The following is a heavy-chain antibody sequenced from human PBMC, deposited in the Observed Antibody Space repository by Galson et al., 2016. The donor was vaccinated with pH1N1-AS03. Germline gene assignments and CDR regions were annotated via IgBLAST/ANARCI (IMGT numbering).Heavy chain of an antibody. CDR3: VRQGHKYHRNAFDL. CDR2: IHFSGST. Sequence: IRQLPGKGLEWKGYIHFSGSTIYNPSLGGRVTMSIDTSKTQFSLKSTSATTADTALYFCVRQGHKYHRNAFDLWGQGTTVTVSS. V-gene: IGHV4-61*07. D-gene: IGHD2-21*01. J-gene: IGHJ3*01.